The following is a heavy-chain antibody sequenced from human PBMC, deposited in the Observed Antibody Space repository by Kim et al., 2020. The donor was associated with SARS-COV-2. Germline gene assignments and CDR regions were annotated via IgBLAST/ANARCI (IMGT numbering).Heavy chain of an antibody. D-gene: IGHD7-27*01. CDR3: ARFRWGSSDFDL. V-gene: IGHV1-8*01. J-gene: IGHJ2*01. Sequence: ASVKVSCKASGYTFTTYDINWLRQAPGQGPEFLGWIIPNSGDTGYVQKFQGRITMTRDISISTAYMELTSLTSEDTALYYCARFRWGSSDFDLWGRGTLVTVSS. CDR2: IIPNSGDT. CDR1: GYTFTTYD.